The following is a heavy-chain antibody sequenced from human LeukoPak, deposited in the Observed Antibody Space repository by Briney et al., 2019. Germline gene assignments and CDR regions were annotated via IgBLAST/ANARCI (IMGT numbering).Heavy chain of an antibody. CDR2: IYTSGST. V-gene: IGHV4-61*02. Sequence: SETLSLTCTVSGGSISSGSHYWSWIRQSAGKGLEWIGRIYTSGSTNYNPSLKSRVTISVDTSKNQFSLKLSSVTAADTAVYYCARDYCGGDCYLDNWFDPWGQGTLVTVSS. D-gene: IGHD2-21*01. J-gene: IGHJ5*02. CDR3: ARDYCGGDCYLDNWFDP. CDR1: GGSISSGSHY.